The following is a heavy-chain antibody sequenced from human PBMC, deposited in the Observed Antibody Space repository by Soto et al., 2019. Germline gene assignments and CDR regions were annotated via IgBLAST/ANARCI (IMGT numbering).Heavy chain of an antibody. CDR3: ARSIGRAAAGKSGGMDV. V-gene: IGHV4-31*03. J-gene: IGHJ6*02. CDR2: ISYSGTT. Sequence: QVQLRESGPGLVQASQTLSLVCTVSGGSVSSGSNYWSWIRKRPQGGLEWLGYISYSGTTYYNPSLKSRVTISEDTSKNQLSLNLKSVTAADTAVYYCARSIGRAAAGKSGGMDVWGQGTTVT. D-gene: IGHD6-13*01. CDR1: GGSVSSGSNY.